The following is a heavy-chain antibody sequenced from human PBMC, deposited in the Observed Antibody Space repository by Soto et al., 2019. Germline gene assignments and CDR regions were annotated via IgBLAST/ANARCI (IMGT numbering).Heavy chain of an antibody. CDR3: AKDLYGSGLYGRNPGDY. V-gene: IGHV4-4*02. CDR2: VSQSGNT. J-gene: IGHJ4*02. D-gene: IGHD3-10*01. CDR1: GDSISGSYW. Sequence: SETLSLTCTVSGDSISGSYWWSWVRQPPGKGLEWIGEVSQSGNTNYNPSLMSRLTISVDKSKNQFSLRVEDTAVYYCAKDLYGSGLYGRNPGDYWGLGTLVTVSS.